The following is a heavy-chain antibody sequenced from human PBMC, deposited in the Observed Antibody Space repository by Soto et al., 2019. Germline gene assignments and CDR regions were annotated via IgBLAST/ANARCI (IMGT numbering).Heavy chain of an antibody. CDR1: GFTFSSYA. J-gene: IGHJ4*02. V-gene: IGHV3-30*18. CDR3: AKDFQYFDY. Sequence: QVQLVESGGGVVQPGRSLKLSCAASGFTFSSYAMHWFPQAPGKGLEWGAVISYDGSNKYYADSVKGRFTISRDNSKNTLYLQMNSLRAEDTAVYYCAKDFQYFDYWGQGTLVTVSS. CDR2: ISYDGSNK.